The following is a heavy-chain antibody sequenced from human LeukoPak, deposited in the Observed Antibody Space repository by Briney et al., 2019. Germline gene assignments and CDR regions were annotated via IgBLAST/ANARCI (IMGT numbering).Heavy chain of an antibody. CDR2: VYYSGVT. Sequence: SETLSLTCTVSGGSTGSDYWSWIRQPPGKGLEWIAYVYYSGVTSYNPSLKSRVAISIDTSKNQFSLKLSSVTAADTAVYYCARARDSRGYQFKGFDYWGQGTLVTVSS. CDR1: GGSTGSDY. J-gene: IGHJ4*02. D-gene: IGHD3-22*01. CDR3: ARARDSRGYQFKGFDY. V-gene: IGHV4-59*08.